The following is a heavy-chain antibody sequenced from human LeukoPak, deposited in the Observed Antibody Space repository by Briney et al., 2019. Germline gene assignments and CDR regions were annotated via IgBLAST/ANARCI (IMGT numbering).Heavy chain of an antibody. V-gene: IGHV4-59*12. Sequence: PSETLSLTCTVSGGSISSYYWSWIRQPPGKGLEWIGYIYYSGSTNYNPSLKSRVTISVDTSKNQVSLKLSSVTAADTAVYYCAREDDSGGYSLDYWGQGTLVTVSS. CDR2: IYYSGST. D-gene: IGHD3-22*01. J-gene: IGHJ4*02. CDR3: AREDDSGGYSLDY. CDR1: GGSISSYY.